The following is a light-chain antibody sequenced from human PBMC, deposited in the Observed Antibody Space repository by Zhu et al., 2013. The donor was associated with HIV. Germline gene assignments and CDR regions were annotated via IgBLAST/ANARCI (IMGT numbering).Light chain of an antibody. CDR3: QQYDKLPLT. CDR1: QSIRTTY. Sequence: EIVMTQSPVTLSVSPGERATLSCRASQSIRTTYLAWYQQKPGQAPRLLIYGASSRATGIPDRFSGSGSRTDFTLTISSLQSEDFAIYYCQQYDKLPLTFGAGTKVEIK. J-gene: IGKJ4*01. CDR2: GAS. V-gene: IGKV3-20*01.